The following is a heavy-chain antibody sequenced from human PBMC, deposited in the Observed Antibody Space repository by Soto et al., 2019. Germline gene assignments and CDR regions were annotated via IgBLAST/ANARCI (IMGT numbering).Heavy chain of an antibody. CDR3: ARGGYSGYDFMFDY. CDR1: GCSISGGGYS. J-gene: IGHJ4*02. CDR2: IYHSGST. V-gene: IGHV4-30-2*01. D-gene: IGHD5-12*01. Sequence: PSETLSLTCAVSGCSISGGGYSWNWIRQPPGKGLEYIGYIYHSGSTYYNPSLRSRVIMSLDKSKNHFSLRLSSVTAADTAVYYCARGGYSGYDFMFDYWGRGTLVTVSS.